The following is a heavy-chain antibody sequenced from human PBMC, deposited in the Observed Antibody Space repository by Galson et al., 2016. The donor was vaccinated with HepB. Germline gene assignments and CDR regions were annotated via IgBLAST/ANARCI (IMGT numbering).Heavy chain of an antibody. D-gene: IGHD6-13*01. CDR2: IIPFSGTA. CDR1: GGTFSTEN. CDR3: ARDRSRSGWYPYYCGLDV. J-gene: IGHJ6*02. Sequence: SVKVSCKASGGTFSTENISWVRQAPGQGLEWMGVIIPFSGTAHYAQKFQGQVTITADESTSTAYMELSSLRSEDTAVYYCARDRSRSGWYPYYCGLDVWGQGTTVTVSS. V-gene: IGHV1-69*13.